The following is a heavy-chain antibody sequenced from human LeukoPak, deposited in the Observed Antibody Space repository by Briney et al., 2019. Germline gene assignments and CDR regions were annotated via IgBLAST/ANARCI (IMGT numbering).Heavy chain of an antibody. Sequence: TSETLSLTCTVSGGSINTHYWSWIRQPPGKGLEWIGYIYKSGSTNYNPSLKSRVTISVDTSKNQFSLKLKSVTAADTAVCYCARADFEGFDYWGQGTLVTVSS. D-gene: IGHD2/OR15-2a*01. V-gene: IGHV4-59*11. CDR2: IYKSGST. J-gene: IGHJ4*02. CDR3: ARADFEGFDY. CDR1: GGSINTHY.